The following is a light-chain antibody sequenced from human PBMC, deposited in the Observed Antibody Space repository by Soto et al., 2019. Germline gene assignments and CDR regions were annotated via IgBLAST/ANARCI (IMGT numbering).Light chain of an antibody. V-gene: IGLV2-11*01. J-gene: IGLJ1*01. CDR3: CSYAGSYTYV. CDR2: DVN. CDR1: DVGGYNY. Sequence: QLVLPQPRSVSGSPGQSVTISCSDVGGYNYVSWYQQHPGKAPKLIIYDVNKRPSGVPDRFSGSQSGNTASLTISGLQAEDEADYHCCSYAGSYTYVFGTGTKVTVL.